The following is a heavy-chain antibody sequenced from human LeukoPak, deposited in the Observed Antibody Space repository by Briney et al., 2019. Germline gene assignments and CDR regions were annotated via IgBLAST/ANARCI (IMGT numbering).Heavy chain of an antibody. Sequence: KTGGSLRLSCAASGFTFSNYWMHWVRQAPGKGLVWVSRINSDGISTGYADSVKGRFTVSRDNAKKTLYLQMNSLRAEDTAVYYCARDVGNFDYWGQGTLVTVSS. V-gene: IGHV3-74*01. CDR1: GFTFSNYW. CDR2: INSDGIST. CDR3: ARDVGNFDY. J-gene: IGHJ4*02.